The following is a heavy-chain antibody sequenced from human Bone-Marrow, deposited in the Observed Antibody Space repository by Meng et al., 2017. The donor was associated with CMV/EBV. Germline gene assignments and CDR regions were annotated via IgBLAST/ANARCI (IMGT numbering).Heavy chain of an antibody. CDR3: ARSAGCSSTYCYTYTSSWYPDY. Sequence: SETLSLTCTVSGGSINSVGYYWTWIRQRPGKGLEWIGYIYYSGGTNYNPSLQSRVTISVDTSKNQFSLKLSSVTAADTAMYYCARSAGCSSTYCYTYTSSWYPDYWGQGTLVTVSS. V-gene: IGHV4-31*03. J-gene: IGHJ4*02. CDR1: GGSINSVGYY. CDR2: IYYSGGT. D-gene: IGHD6-13*01.